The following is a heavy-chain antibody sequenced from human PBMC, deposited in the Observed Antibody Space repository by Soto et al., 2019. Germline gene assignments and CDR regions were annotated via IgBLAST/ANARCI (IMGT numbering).Heavy chain of an antibody. J-gene: IGHJ6*04. V-gene: IGHV1-3*01. CDR3: ARVQARATSSYTDTGMDV. CDR2: INAGNGNT. Sequence: ASVEVSCKASGYTFTNYAMHWVRQAPGQRLEWMGWINAGNGNTRYSQKFQGRVTITRDTSASTAYMELSSLRSEDTAVYYYARVQARATSSYTDTGMDVGGKGTTVPVS. D-gene: IGHD2-2*02. CDR1: GYTFTNYA.